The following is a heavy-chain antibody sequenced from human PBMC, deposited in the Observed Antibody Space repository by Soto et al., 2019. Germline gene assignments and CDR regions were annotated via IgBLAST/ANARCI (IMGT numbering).Heavy chain of an antibody. CDR3: ARDHGYCSGGTCYPRY. D-gene: IGHD2-15*01. Sequence: QVQLVQSGAEVKKPGASVKVSCKASGYTFTTYGISWVRQAPGQGLEWMGGTSAYKGNTNYAQKLQGRVTMTTATSTSTAYMELRSLRSDDTAVYYCARDHGYCSGGTCYPRYWGQGTLVTVSS. CDR1: GYTFTTYG. CDR2: TSAYKGNT. J-gene: IGHJ4*02. V-gene: IGHV1-18*01.